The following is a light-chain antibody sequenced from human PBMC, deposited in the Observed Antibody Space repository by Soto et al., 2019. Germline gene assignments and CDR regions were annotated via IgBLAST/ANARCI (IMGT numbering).Light chain of an antibody. CDR3: QAWDSSTEV. CDR1: KLGDKY. J-gene: IGLJ1*01. Sequence: SYELTQPPSVSVSPGQTASITCSGYKLGDKYACWYQQKPGQSPVLVIYQDSKRPSGIPERFSGSNSGNTATLTISGTQAMDEADYYCQAWDSSTEVFGTGTKLTVL. CDR2: QDS. V-gene: IGLV3-1*01.